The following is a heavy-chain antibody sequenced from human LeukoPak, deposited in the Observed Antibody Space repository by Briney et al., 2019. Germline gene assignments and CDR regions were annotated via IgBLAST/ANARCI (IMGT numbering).Heavy chain of an antibody. CDR2: ISYDGSNK. CDR1: GFTFSSYA. V-gene: IGHV3-30-3*01. CDR3: ARDLIVGATTAFDI. D-gene: IGHD1-26*01. J-gene: IGHJ3*02. Sequence: GGSLRLSCAASGFTFSSYAMHWVRQAPGKGLEWVAVISYDGSNKYYADSVKGRFTISRDNSKNTLYLQMNSLRAEDTAVYYCARDLIVGATTAFDIWGQGTMVTVSS.